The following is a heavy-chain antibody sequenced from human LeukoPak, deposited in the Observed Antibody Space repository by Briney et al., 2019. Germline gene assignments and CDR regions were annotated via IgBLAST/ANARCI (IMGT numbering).Heavy chain of an antibody. CDR3: ASRGAAAQAQVYYYYMDV. Sequence: GGSLRLSCAASGFTFSSYSMNWVRQAPGKGLEWVSSISSSSSYIYYADSVKGRFTISRDNAKNSLYLQMNSLRAEDTAVYYCASRGAAAQAQVYYYYMDVWGKGTTVTISS. J-gene: IGHJ6*03. CDR2: ISSSSSYI. D-gene: IGHD6-13*01. V-gene: IGHV3-21*01. CDR1: GFTFSSYS.